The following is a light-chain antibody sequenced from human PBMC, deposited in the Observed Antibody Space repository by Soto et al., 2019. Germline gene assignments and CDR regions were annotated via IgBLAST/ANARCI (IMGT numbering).Light chain of an antibody. Sequence: DIQMTQSPYTLSASVGDRVTITCRASQSLTNWLAWYQQKPGKAPNLLIYDASRLQSGIPSRFSGSGSGTEFTLTISSLRPDDFATYYCQQYTTYPYSFGQGTKLEIK. V-gene: IGKV1-5*01. CDR1: QSLTNW. CDR2: DAS. CDR3: QQYTTYPYS. J-gene: IGKJ2*03.